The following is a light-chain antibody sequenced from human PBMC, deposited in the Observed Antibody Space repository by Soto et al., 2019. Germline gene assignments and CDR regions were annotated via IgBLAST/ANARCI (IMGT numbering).Light chain of an antibody. V-gene: IGLV2-11*01. J-gene: IGLJ2*01. CDR2: DVT. CDR3: CSYAGRYPLL. CDR1: RSDVGGYDY. Sequence: QSVLTQPRSVSGSPNQSVTISCSGTRSDVGGYDYVSWFQQYPGEGPKLIIYDVTKRPSGVPHRFSGSKSGNTASLTISGLRPEDEADYYCCSYAGRYPLLFGEGTKLTVL.